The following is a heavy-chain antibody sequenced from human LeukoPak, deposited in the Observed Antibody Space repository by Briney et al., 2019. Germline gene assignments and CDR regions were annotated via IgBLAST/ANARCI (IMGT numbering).Heavy chain of an antibody. CDR1: GGSISSYY. V-gene: IGHV4-59*08. D-gene: IGHD3-10*01. CDR2: IYYSGST. J-gene: IGHJ4*02. Sequence: SETLSLTCTVSGGSISSYYWSWIRQLPGKGLEWIGYIYYSGSTNYNPSLKSRVTISVDTSKNQFSLKLSSVTAADTAVYYCASYGSEQTPDLYYFDYWGQGTLVTVSS. CDR3: ASYGSEQTPDLYYFDY.